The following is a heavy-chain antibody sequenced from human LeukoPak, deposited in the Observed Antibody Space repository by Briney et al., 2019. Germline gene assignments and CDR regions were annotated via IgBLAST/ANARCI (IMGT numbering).Heavy chain of an antibody. D-gene: IGHD4-23*01. J-gene: IGHJ3*02. CDR1: GGSISSYY. Sequence: SETLSLTCTVSGGSISSYYWSWIRQPPGKGLEWIGYIYYSGSTNYNPSLKSRVTISVDTSKNQFSLKLSSVTTADTAVYYCARNYGGNGAFDIWGQGTMVTVSS. V-gene: IGHV4-59*08. CDR2: IYYSGST. CDR3: ARNYGGNGAFDI.